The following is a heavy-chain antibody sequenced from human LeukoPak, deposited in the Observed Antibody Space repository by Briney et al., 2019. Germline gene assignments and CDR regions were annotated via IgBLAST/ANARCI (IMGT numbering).Heavy chain of an antibody. J-gene: IGHJ6*03. D-gene: IGHD2-8*01. CDR1: GYTFTGYY. V-gene: IGHV1-2*02. CDR2: TNPNSGGT. CDR3: ARGGLRVMVYRLYYMDV. Sequence: GASVKVSCKASGYTFTGYYMHWVRKAPGQGLEWMGWTNPNSGGTNYAQKFQGRVTMTRDTSISTAYMELTRLRSDDTAVYYCARGGLRVMVYRLYYMDVWGKGTTVTVSS.